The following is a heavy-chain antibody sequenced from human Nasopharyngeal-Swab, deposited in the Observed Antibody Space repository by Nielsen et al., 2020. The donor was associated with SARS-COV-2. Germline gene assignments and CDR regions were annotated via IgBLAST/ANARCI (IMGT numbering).Heavy chain of an antibody. J-gene: IGHJ4*02. V-gene: IGHV3-74*01. Sequence: GESLKISCAASGFTFSSYWMHWVRQAPGKGLVWVSHINSDGSSTNYADSVKGRFTISRDNAKNTLYLQMNSLRAEDTAVYYCARDPPATTVTTGDYWGQGTLVTVSS. D-gene: IGHD4-17*01. CDR2: INSDGSST. CDR3: ARDPPATTVTTGDY. CDR1: GFTFSSYW.